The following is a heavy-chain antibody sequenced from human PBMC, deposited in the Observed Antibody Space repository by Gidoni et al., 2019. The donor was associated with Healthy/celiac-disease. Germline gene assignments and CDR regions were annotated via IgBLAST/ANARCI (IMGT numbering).Heavy chain of an antibody. CDR1: GGSFSGYY. V-gene: IGHV4-34*01. J-gene: IGHJ4*02. CDR2: INHSGST. D-gene: IGHD3-22*01. CDR3: ARVEGSGYYSDY. Sequence: QVQLQQWGAGLLKPSATLSLTCAVYGGSFSGYYWSWIRQPPGKGLEWIGEINHSGSTNYNPSLKSRVTISVDTSKNQFSLKLSSVTAADTAVYYCARVEGSGYYSDYWGQGTLVTVSS.